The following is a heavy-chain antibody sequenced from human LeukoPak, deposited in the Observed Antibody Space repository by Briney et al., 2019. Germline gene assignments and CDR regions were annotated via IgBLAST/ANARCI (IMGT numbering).Heavy chain of an antibody. CDR3: ARGAAMVAYYFDY. V-gene: IGHV1-69*05. D-gene: IGHD5-18*01. J-gene: IGHJ4*02. CDR1: GGTFSSYA. Sequence: SVKVSCKASGGTFSSYAISWVRQAPGQGLGWMGRIIPIFGTANYAQKFQGRVTITTDESTSTAYMELSSLRSEDTAVYYCARGAAMVAYYFDYWGQGTLVTVSS. CDR2: IIPIFGTA.